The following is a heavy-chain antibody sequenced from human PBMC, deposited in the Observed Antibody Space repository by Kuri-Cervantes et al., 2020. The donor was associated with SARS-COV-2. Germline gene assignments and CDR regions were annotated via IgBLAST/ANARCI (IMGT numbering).Heavy chain of an antibody. CDR2: LDTSGST. CDR1: GGSISGYY. D-gene: IGHD5-24*01. V-gene: IGHV4-4*07. Sequence: SETLSLTCTVSGGSISGYYWSWIRQPAGKGLEWIGHLDTSGSTTYNPSLRGRVTISLDPSNNRFSLSLTSTTAADTAVYYCGKVSWLQLWRRYSDSWGQGTLVTVSS. J-gene: IGHJ4*02. CDR3: GKVSWLQLWRRYSDS.